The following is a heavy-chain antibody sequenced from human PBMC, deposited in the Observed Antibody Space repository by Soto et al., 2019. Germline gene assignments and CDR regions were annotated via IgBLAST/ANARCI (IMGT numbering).Heavy chain of an antibody. CDR2: IIPIFGTA. CDR3: ARKRLHNYYDSSGYYMEY. J-gene: IGHJ4*02. D-gene: IGHD3-22*01. Sequence: RASVKVSCKASGGTFSSYAISWVRQAPGQGLEWMGGIIPIFGTANYAQKFQGRVTITADESTSTAYMELSSLRSEDTAVYYCARKRLHNYYDSSGYYMEYWGQGTLVTVSS. CDR1: GGTFSSYA. V-gene: IGHV1-69*13.